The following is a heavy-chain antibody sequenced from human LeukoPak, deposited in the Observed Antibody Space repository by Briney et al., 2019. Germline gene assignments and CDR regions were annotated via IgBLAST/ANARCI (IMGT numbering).Heavy chain of an antibody. CDR1: GGSFSGYY. V-gene: IGHV4-34*01. J-gene: IGHJ4*02. D-gene: IGHD5-24*01. Sequence: SETLSLTCAVYGGSFSGYYWSWIRQPPGKGLEWIGEINHSGSTNYNPSLKSRVTISVDTSKSQFSLRLSSVTAADTAVYYCATEMATAIDYWGQGTLVTVSS. CDR3: ATEMATAIDY. CDR2: INHSGST.